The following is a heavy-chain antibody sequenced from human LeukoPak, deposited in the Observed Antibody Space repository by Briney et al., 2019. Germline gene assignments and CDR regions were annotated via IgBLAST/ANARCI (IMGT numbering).Heavy chain of an antibody. CDR3: ARPTMVRVVISWFDP. D-gene: IGHD3-10*01. CDR2: IYYSGST. V-gene: IGHV4-59*01. CDR1: GGSISSYY. Sequence: SETLSLTCTVSGGSISSYYWSWIRQPPGKGLEWIGYIYYSGSTNYNPSLKSRVTISVDTSKNQFSLKLSSVTAADTGVYYCARPTMVRVVISWFDPWGPGNPGTDSS. J-gene: IGHJ5*02.